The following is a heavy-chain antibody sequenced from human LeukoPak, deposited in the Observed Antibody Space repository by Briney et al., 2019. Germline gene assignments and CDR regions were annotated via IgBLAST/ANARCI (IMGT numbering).Heavy chain of an antibody. V-gene: IGHV4-30-2*01. CDR1: GGSISSGGYS. D-gene: IGHD3-9*01. CDR3: ARSHVEYYDILTGYRRNQNNWFDP. CDR2: IYHSGST. J-gene: IGHJ5*02. Sequence: PSETLSLTCTVSGGSISSGGYSWSWIRQPPGKGLEWIGYIYHSGSTYYNPSLKSRVTISVDRSKNQFSLKLSSVTAADTAVYYCARSHVEYYDILTGYRRNQNNWFDPWGQGTLVTVSS.